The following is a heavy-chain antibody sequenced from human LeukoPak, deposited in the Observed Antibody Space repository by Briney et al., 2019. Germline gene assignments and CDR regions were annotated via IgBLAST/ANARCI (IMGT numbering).Heavy chain of an antibody. Sequence: GGSLRLSCKAFVDTFIMNSMNSGRQPPGKGLEWVSGITATSNYMWYADSVKGRFTISRENAQNTLYLQMDSLRGEDTAVYCCVRSFTALRGGLWGQGTLVAVSS. CDR2: ITATSNYM. D-gene: IGHD3-10*01. CDR1: VDTFIMNS. J-gene: IGHJ4*02. CDR3: VRSFTALRGGL. V-gene: IGHV3-21*01.